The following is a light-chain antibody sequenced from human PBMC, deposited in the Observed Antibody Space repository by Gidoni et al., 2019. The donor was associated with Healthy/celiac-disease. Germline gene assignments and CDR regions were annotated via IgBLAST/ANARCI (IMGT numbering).Light chain of an antibody. CDR1: QSVSSSY. Sequence: EIVLTQSPGTLSLSPGERATLSCRASQSVSSSYLAWYQQKPGPAPRLLIYGASSRATGIPDRFSGSGSGTDFTLTISRLEPEDFAVYYCQHYGSSPQTFGQXTKVEIK. V-gene: IGKV3-20*01. CDR3: QHYGSSPQT. CDR2: GAS. J-gene: IGKJ1*01.